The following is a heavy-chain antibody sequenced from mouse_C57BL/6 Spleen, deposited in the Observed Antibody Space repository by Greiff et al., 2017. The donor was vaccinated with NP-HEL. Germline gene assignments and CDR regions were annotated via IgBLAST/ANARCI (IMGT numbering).Heavy chain of an antibody. CDR3: ARPSTGNFDY. CDR2: ISSGSSTI. J-gene: IGHJ2*01. CDR1: GFTFSDYG. V-gene: IGHV5-17*01. D-gene: IGHD4-1*02. Sequence: EVKVVESGGGLVKPGGSLKLSCAASGFTFSDYGMHWVRQAPEKGLEWVAYISSGSSTIYYVDTVKGRFTISRDNAKNTLFLQMTSLRSEDTAMYYCARPSTGNFDYWGQGTTLTVSS.